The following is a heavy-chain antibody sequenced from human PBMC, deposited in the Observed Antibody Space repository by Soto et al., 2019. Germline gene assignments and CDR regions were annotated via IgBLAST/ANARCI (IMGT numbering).Heavy chain of an antibody. J-gene: IGHJ4*02. D-gene: IGHD6-19*01. CDR3: SKELLAVAGTGFDY. Sequence: GGSLRLSCAASGFTFDDYAMHWVRQAPGKGLEWVSGISWNSGSIGYADSVKGRFTISRDNAKNSLYLQMNSLRAEDTALYYCSKELLAVAGTGFDYWGQGTLVTVSS. V-gene: IGHV3-9*01. CDR1: GFTFDDYA. CDR2: ISWNSGSI.